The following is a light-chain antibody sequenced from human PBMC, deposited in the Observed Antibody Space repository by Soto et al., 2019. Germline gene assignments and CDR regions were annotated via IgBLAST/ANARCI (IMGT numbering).Light chain of an antibody. V-gene: IGLV1-40*01. Sequence: QSVLTQPPSVSGAPGQRVTISCTGSRSNIGAGYDVQWYQQRPGAAPKLLIYGHTNRPSGVPGRFSGSTSGTSASLTITGLEAEDEADYYCAAWDDSLSGWVFGGGTKLTVL. J-gene: IGLJ3*02. CDR3: AAWDDSLSGWV. CDR1: RSNIGAGYD. CDR2: GHT.